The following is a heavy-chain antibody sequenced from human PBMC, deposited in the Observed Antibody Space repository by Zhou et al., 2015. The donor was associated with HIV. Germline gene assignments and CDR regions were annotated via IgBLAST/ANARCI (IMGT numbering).Heavy chain of an antibody. CDR1: GGTFSSYT. Sequence: QVQLVQSGAEVKKPGSSVKVSCKASGGTFSSYTISWVRQAPGQGLEWMGRIIPILGIANYAQKFQGRVTITADKSTSTAYMELSSLRSEDTAVYYCAMGMVVAASFGNWFDPWGQGTLVTVSS. J-gene: IGHJ5*02. V-gene: IGHV1-69*02. CDR2: IIPILGIA. CDR3: AMGMVVAASFGNWFDP. D-gene: IGHD2-15*01.